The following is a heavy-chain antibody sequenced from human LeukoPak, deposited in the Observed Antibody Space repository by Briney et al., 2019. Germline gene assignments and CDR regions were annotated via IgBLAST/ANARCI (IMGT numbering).Heavy chain of an antibody. J-gene: IGHJ3*02. D-gene: IGHD3-22*01. Sequence: ASVKVSCKASGYTFTGYYIHWVRQAPGQGLEWMGWINPNSGDTNYAQKFQGRVSMTGDTSISTAYMELSRLRSDDTAVYYCARTLVVINDAFDIWGQGTMVTVSS. CDR2: INPNSGDT. CDR1: GYTFTGYY. V-gene: IGHV1-2*02. CDR3: ARTLVVINDAFDI.